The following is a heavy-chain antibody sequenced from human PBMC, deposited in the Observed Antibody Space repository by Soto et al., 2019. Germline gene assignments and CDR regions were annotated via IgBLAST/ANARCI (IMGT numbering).Heavy chain of an antibody. V-gene: IGHV3-21*01. Sequence: EVQLVESGGGLVKPGGSLRLSCAASGFTFSSYSMNWVRQAPGKGLEWVSSISSSSSYIYYADSVKGRFTISRDNAKNSLYLQMNSLRAEDTAVYYCARDCSGGSCYSGFYHYYMDVWGKGTTVTVSS. CDR3: ARDCSGGSCYSGFYHYYMDV. J-gene: IGHJ6*03. CDR2: ISSSSSYI. D-gene: IGHD2-15*01. CDR1: GFTFSSYS.